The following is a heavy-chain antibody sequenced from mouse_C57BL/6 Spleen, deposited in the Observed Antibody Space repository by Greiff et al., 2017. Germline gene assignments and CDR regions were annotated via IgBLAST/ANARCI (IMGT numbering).Heavy chain of an antibody. D-gene: IGHD1-1*02. V-gene: IGHV1-15*01. CDR2: IDPETGGT. CDR1: GYTFTDYE. J-gene: IGHJ2*01. Sequence: VQLVESGAELVRPGASVTLSCKASGYTFTDYEMHWVKQTPVHGLEWIGAIDPETGGTAYNQKFKGKAILTADQSSSTAYMELRSLTSEDSAVYYCTRWCNSFDYWGQGTTLTVSS. CDR3: TRWCNSFDY.